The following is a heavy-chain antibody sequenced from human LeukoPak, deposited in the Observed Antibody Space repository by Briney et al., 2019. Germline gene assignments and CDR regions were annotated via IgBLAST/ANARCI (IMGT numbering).Heavy chain of an antibody. CDR1: GGSISSYY. CDR3: ARASTAAEYLDAFDI. CDR2: IYYSGST. Sequence: SETLSLTCTVSGGSISSYYWSWIRQPPGKGLEWIGYIYYSGSTNYNPSLKSRVTISVDTSKNQFSLKLNSVTAADTAVYYCARASTAAEYLDAFDIWGQGTMVTVSS. J-gene: IGHJ3*02. V-gene: IGHV4-59*01. D-gene: IGHD6-13*01.